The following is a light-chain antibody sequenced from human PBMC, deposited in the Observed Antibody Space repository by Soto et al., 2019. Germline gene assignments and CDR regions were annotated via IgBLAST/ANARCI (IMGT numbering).Light chain of an antibody. CDR3: QQSYSTLWT. V-gene: IGKV1-39*01. CDR2: AAS. Sequence: DIQMTQSPSSLSASVGDRVTITCRASQSISAYLNWYQQKPGKAPKLLIYAASSLQSGVPSRFSGSGSGTVFTLTISSLQPEDFATYYCQQSYSTLWTFGQGTQVEVK. J-gene: IGKJ1*01. CDR1: QSISAY.